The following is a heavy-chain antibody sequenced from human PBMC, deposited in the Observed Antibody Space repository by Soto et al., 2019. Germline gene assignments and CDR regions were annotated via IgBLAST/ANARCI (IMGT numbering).Heavy chain of an antibody. V-gene: IGHV4-34*01. J-gene: IGHJ6*02. CDR3: VRGKVYVRFLFPCLDV. CDR1: GESLSAYY. D-gene: IGHD3-3*01. Sequence: PSETLSLTCAVYGESLSAYYWTWIRQPPGKGLEWIGEINQSGSTNYNPSLKSRVTMSADTSKKHFSLKVTSVTAADTAVYYCVRGKVYVRFLFPCLDVWGQGTTVTVSS. CDR2: INQSGST.